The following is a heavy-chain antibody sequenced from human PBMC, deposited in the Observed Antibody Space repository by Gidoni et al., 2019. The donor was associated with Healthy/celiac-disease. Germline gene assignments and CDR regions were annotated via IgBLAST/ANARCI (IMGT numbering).Heavy chain of an antibody. V-gene: IGHV1-69*01. CDR2: IIPIFGTA. CDR1: GGTFSSYA. Sequence: SCKASGGTFSSYAISWVRQAPAQGLEWMGGIIPIFGTANYAQKFQGRVTITADESTSTAYMELSSLRSEDTAVYYCARAYCGGDCYSNAFDIWGQGTMVTVSS. D-gene: IGHD2-21*02. J-gene: IGHJ3*02. CDR3: ARAYCGGDCYSNAFDI.